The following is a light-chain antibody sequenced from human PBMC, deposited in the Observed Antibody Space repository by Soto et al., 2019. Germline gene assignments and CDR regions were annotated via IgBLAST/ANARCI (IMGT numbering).Light chain of an antibody. CDR1: QSVSSN. CDR2: GAS. Sequence: EIVMTQSPATLSVSPGEKETLSCRASQSVSSNLAWYQQKPGQAPRLLIYGASTRATGIPARFSGSGSGTEFTLTISSLQSEDFAVYYCQQYNNWPYTFGQGTK. J-gene: IGKJ2*01. CDR3: QQYNNWPYT. V-gene: IGKV3-15*01.